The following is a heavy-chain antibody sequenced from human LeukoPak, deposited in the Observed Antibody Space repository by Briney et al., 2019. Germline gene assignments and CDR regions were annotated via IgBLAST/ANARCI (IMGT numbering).Heavy chain of an antibody. J-gene: IGHJ4*02. D-gene: IGHD6-13*01. CDR1: GYTFTNYH. Sequence: ASVKVSCKASGYTFTNYHMRWVRQAPGQGLEWMGWINTNTGNPTYAQGFTGRFVLSLDTSVSTAYLQISSLKAEDTAVYYCARGGYSSSWEVWWNDVKSRYFDYWGQGTLVTVSS. CDR2: INTNTGNP. V-gene: IGHV7-4-1*02. CDR3: ARGGYSSSWEVWWNDVKSRYFDY.